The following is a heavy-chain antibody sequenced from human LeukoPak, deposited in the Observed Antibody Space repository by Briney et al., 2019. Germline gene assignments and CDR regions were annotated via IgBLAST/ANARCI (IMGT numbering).Heavy chain of an antibody. CDR1: GFTFSSYA. Sequence: GGSLRLSCVASGFTFSSYAMHWVRQAPGKGLEWVAVISYDGSNKYYADSVKGRFTISRDNSKNTLYLQMNSLRAEDTAVYYCAAIDSNPPFDYWGQGTLVTVSS. D-gene: IGHD3-22*01. CDR3: AAIDSNPPFDY. CDR2: ISYDGSNK. J-gene: IGHJ4*02. V-gene: IGHV3-30-3*01.